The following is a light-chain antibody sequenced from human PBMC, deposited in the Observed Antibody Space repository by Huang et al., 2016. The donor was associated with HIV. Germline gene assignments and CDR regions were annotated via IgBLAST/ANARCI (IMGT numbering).Light chain of an antibody. Sequence: DIQMTQSPSTLSASVGDRVTITCRASQRISTWLAWYQQKPGKAPKLLIYKASNLEDGVPSRFSGSGSGTEFTLTISSLQPDYFATYDCQQYSAYSWTFGQGTKVDIK. CDR3: QQYSAYSWT. CDR2: KAS. J-gene: IGKJ1*01. CDR1: QRISTW. V-gene: IGKV1-5*03.